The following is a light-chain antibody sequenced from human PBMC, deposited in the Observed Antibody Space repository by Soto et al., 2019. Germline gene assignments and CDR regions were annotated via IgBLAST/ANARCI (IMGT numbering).Light chain of an antibody. CDR1: SSDVGGYNY. CDR2: EVS. J-gene: IGLJ2*01. CDR3: SSYAGSNNLL. Sequence: QSALTQPPSASGSPGQSVTISCTGTSSDVGGYNYVSWYQQHPGKAPKLIIYEVSKRPSGVPDPFSGSKSANTASLTVSGLQAEDEADYYCSSYAGSNNLLFGGGTKLTVL. V-gene: IGLV2-8*01.